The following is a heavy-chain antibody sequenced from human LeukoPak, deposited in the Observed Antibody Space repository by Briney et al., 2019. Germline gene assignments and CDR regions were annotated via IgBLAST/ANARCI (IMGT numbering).Heavy chain of an antibody. Sequence: GGSLRLSCTASGLSFSDFYMSWIRQAPGMGLEWISYIGTRSNPIYYADSVKGRFTISRDDAKNSLYLQMNSLRDEDTAVYFCAREARGSGRDFDYWGQGILVTVSS. CDR2: IGTRSNPI. J-gene: IGHJ4*02. D-gene: IGHD1-26*01. CDR3: AREARGSGRDFDY. V-gene: IGHV3-11*01. CDR1: GLSFSDFY.